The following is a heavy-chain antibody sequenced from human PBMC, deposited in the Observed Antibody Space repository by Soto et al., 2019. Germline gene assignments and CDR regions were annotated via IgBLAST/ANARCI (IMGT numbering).Heavy chain of an antibody. J-gene: IGHJ5*02. V-gene: IGHV4-30-2*01. CDR3: ARVAAAGTLTGWFDP. CDR2: IYHSGST. D-gene: IGHD6-13*01. CDR1: GGSISSGGYS. Sequence: SETLSLTCAVSGGSISSGGYSWSWIRQPPGKGLEWIGYIYHSGSTYYNPSLKSRVTISVDRSKNQFSLKLSSVTAADTAVYYCARVAAAGTLTGWFDPWGQGTLVTVSS.